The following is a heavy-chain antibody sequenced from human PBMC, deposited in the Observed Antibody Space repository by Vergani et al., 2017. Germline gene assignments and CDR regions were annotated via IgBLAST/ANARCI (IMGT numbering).Heavy chain of an antibody. D-gene: IGHD3-3*01. CDR2: IYTSGNT. Sequence: QVQLQESGPGLVKPSETLSLTCTVSGGSISSYYWSWIRQPAGKGLEWIGRIYTSGNTNYNPSLKSRVTMSVDTSKKQFSLKLSSVTAADTAVYYCARAPSANNDFWSGYYIAGDYYYYMDVWGKGTTVTVSS. CDR3: ARAPSANNDFWSGYYIAGDYYYYMDV. V-gene: IGHV4-4*07. J-gene: IGHJ6*03. CDR1: GGSISSYY.